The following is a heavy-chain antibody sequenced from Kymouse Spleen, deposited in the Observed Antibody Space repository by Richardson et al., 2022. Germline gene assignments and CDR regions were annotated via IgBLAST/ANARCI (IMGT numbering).Heavy chain of an antibody. CDR3: AKDKLGIDY. J-gene: IGHJ4*02. D-gene: IGHD7-27*02. Sequence: EVQLVESGGGLVQPGRSLRLSCAASGFTFDDYAMHWVRQAPGKGLEWVSGISWNSGSIGYADSVKGRFTISRDNAKNSLYLQMNSLRAEDTALYYCAKDKLGIDYWGQGTLVTVSS. V-gene: IGHV3-9*01. CDR1: GFTFDDYA. CDR2: ISWNSGSI.